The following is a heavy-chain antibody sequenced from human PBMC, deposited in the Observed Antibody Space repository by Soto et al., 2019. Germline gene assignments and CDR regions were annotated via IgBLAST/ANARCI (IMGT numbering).Heavy chain of an antibody. Sequence: QLQLQESGPGLVKPSETLSLTCTVSGGSISSSSYYWGWIRQPPGKGLEWIGSIYYSGSTYYNPSLKSRVTISVDTSKNHFSLKLSSVTAADTAVYYCARHSERGYCSGGSCYYFLVDYWGQGTLVTVSS. CDR2: IYYSGST. CDR1: GGSISSSSYY. J-gene: IGHJ4*02. CDR3: ARHSERGYCSGGSCYYFLVDY. D-gene: IGHD2-15*01. V-gene: IGHV4-39*01.